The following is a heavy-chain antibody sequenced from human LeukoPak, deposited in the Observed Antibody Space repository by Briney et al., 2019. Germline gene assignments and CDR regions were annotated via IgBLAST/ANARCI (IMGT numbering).Heavy chain of an antibody. CDR2: IYNTGST. Sequence: SETLSLTCTVSGGSITTYYWSWIRQPPGKGLEWIGCIYNTGSTNYHPSLKSRVTISVDTSKNQFSLKLSSVTAADTAVYYCARLTGYAGSSRYSYIDYWGQGTLVTVSS. J-gene: IGHJ4*02. D-gene: IGHD2-15*01. V-gene: IGHV4-59*08. CDR3: ARLTGYAGSSRYSYIDY. CDR1: GGSITTYY.